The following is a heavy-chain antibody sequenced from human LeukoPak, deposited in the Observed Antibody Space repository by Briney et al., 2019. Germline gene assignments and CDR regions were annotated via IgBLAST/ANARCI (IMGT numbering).Heavy chain of an antibody. CDR3: ASEVGYRSLGY. Sequence: SGGSLRLSCAASGFTFDDNTMHWVRQTPGRGLEWVSFITWKSHRTHYADSVRGRFTVSRDNSKDSMHLEMNSLKTEDTGLYHCASEVGYRSLGYLGQGTLATVSS. J-gene: IGHJ4*02. V-gene: IGHV3-43*01. CDR2: ITWKSHRT. D-gene: IGHD3-3*01. CDR1: GFTFDDNT.